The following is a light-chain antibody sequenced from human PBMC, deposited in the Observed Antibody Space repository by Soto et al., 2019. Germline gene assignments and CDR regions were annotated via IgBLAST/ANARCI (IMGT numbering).Light chain of an antibody. CDR1: QSVSSSY. CDR3: QHYGSSPRT. Sequence: DIVLTQSPDPLRLSPGYRARLSSNPSQSVSSSYLAWYQQKPGQGPRLLIYGASSRATGTPDRFSGSGSGTDLTLTIGRLEPEDFAVYYCQHYGSSPRTFGQGTKVDI. J-gene: IGKJ1*01. V-gene: IGKV3-20*01. CDR2: GAS.